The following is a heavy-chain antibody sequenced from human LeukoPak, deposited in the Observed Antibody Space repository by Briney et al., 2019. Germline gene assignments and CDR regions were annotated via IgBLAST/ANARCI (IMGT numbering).Heavy chain of an antibody. CDR1: GFTCSSSA. D-gene: IGHD6-6*01. CDR2: ISGSGGST. Sequence: PGLSLRLACAASGFTCSSSAMSWVRQASGKRLEWVSAISGSGGSTYYADSVKGRFTISRDNSKNTLYLQMNSLRAEDTAVFYCAKDYSSWSWSFDYWGQGTLVTVSS. CDR3: AKDYSSWSWSFDY. J-gene: IGHJ4*02. V-gene: IGHV3-23*01.